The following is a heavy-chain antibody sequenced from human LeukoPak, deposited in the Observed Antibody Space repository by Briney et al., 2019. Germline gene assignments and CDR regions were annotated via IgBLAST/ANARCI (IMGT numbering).Heavy chain of an antibody. V-gene: IGHV3-23*01. Sequence: GGSLRLSCAASGFTFRSYPMSWVRQAPGRGLEGASAISGSGGSTYYADSVKGRFTISRDNSKNTLYLQMNSLRAEDTAVYYCAKVGGGSYIDYWGQGTLVTVSS. CDR1: GFTFRSYP. CDR3: AKVGGGSYIDY. CDR2: ISGSGGST. D-gene: IGHD3-16*01. J-gene: IGHJ4*02.